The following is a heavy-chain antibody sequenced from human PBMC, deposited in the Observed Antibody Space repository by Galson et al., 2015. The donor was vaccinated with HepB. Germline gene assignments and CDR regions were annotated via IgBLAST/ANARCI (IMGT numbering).Heavy chain of an antibody. V-gene: IGHV5-51*01. Sequence: SGAEVKKPGESLKISCKGSGYSFTSYWIGWVGQMPGKGLEWMGIIYPGDSYTNYSPSFQGHVTISADKSISTAYLQWSSLKASDTAMYYCARHPIAAAGNYYYGMDVWGQGTTVTVSS. CDR3: ARHPIAAAGNYYYGMDV. CDR2: IYPGDSYT. J-gene: IGHJ6*02. D-gene: IGHD6-13*01. CDR1: GYSFTSYW.